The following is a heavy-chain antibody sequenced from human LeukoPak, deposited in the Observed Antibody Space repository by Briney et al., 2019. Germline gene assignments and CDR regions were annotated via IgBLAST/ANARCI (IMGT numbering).Heavy chain of an antibody. Sequence: GRSLRLSCAASGFTFSSYGMHWVRQAPGKGLEWVAVISYDGSNKYYADSVKGRFTISKDNSKNTLYLQMNSLRAEDTAVYYCAKDHRDEYFDWSRYGMDVWGRGTTVTVSS. CDR3: AKDHRDEYFDWSRYGMDV. D-gene: IGHD3-9*01. CDR1: GFTFSSYG. CDR2: ISYDGSNK. V-gene: IGHV3-30*18. J-gene: IGHJ6*02.